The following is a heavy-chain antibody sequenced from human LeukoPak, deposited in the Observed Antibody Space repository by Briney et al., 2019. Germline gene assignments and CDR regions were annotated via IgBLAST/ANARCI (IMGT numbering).Heavy chain of an antibody. J-gene: IGHJ4*02. CDR3: ARAGYCSGGSCYGGDY. CDR1: GGTFSSYA. Sequence: GSSVKVSCKASGGTFSSYAISWVRQAPGQGLEWMGGITPIFGTANYAQKFQGRVTITADKSTSTAYMELSSLRSEDTAVYYCARAGYCSGGSCYGGDYWGEGTLVTVSS. V-gene: IGHV1-69*06. CDR2: ITPIFGTA. D-gene: IGHD2-15*01.